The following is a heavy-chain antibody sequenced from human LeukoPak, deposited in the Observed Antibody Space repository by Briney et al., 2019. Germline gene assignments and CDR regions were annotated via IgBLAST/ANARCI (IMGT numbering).Heavy chain of an antibody. CDR2: IIPIFGTA. Sequence: ASVKVSCKASGGTFSSYAISWVRQAPGQGLEWMGGIIPIFGTANYAQKFQGRVTITTDESTSTAYMELSSLRSEDTAVYYCARIGLGMAVADSDYWGQGTLVTVSS. CDR3: ARIGLGMAVADSDY. J-gene: IGHJ4*02. CDR1: GGTFSSYA. V-gene: IGHV1-69*05. D-gene: IGHD6-19*01.